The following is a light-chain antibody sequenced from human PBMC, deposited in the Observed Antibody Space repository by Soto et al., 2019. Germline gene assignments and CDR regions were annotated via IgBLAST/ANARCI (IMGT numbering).Light chain of an antibody. Sequence: EIVLTQSPGTLSLSPGDTATLSCRASQGVSADSLAWYQQRLGQAPRLLIYGASNRAAGIPDRFSGNGSGTDFTLTISRLESEDFALYYCHQYGNTPFSCGPGTKVDIK. CDR3: HQYGNTPFS. CDR1: QGVSADS. V-gene: IGKV3-20*01. CDR2: GAS. J-gene: IGKJ3*01.